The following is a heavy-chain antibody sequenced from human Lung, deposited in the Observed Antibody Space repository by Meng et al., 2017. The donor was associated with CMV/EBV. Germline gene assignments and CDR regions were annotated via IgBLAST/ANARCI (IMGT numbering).Heavy chain of an antibody. J-gene: IGHJ4*02. V-gene: IGHV2-5*01. D-gene: IGHD3-10*01. CDR3: ARSADYYSSGSSYDPLDY. CDR2: IWWNNDK. Sequence: SGXXLVXPTQTLTLTCSFSGFSRRTSGAGVGWIRQPPGKALEWLALIWWNNDKRYSPSLKNRFTITRDTAGNRVVLTMTNLDPADTATYYCARSADYYSSGSSYDPLDYWXKGTXVTVSS. CDR1: GFSRRTSGAG.